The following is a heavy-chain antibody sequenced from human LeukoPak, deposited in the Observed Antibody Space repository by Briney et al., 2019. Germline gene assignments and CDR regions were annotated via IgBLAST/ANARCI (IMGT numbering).Heavy chain of an antibody. CDR2: IIPIFGTA. D-gene: IGHD2-8*01. Sequence: SVKVSCKASGGTFSSYAISWVRQAPGQGLEWMGGIIPIFGTANYAQKFQGRVTITADESTSTAYMELSSLRSEDTAVYYCARDLCTNGVCSNGWFDPWGQGTLVTVS. J-gene: IGHJ5*02. CDR1: GGTFSSYA. CDR3: ARDLCTNGVCSNGWFDP. V-gene: IGHV1-69*01.